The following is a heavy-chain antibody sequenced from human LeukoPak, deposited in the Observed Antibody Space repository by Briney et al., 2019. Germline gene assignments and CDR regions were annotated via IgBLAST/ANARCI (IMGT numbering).Heavy chain of an antibody. D-gene: IGHD3-10*01. V-gene: IGHV4-34*01. CDR3: ARGQRSKHAFDI. J-gene: IGHJ3*02. Sequence: SETLSLTCAVYGGSFSGYYWNWIRQPPGKGLEWIGEINYSGSTNYNPSLKSRVTISVDTSKNQFSLKLSSVTAADTAVYYCARGQRSKHAFDIWGQGTMVTVSS. CDR1: GGSFSGYY. CDR2: INYSGST.